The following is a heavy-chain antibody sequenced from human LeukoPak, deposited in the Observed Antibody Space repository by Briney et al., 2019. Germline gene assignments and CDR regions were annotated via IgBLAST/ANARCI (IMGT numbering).Heavy chain of an antibody. CDR2: ITSSSNYI. J-gene: IGHJ6*03. Sequence: GGSLRLSCAASGFSFSTYSTTWVRQAPGKGLEWVSLITSSSNYIYYADSMKGRFTISRDNAKNSLYLQMNSLRAEDTAVYYYARVALSWGVPAYYMDVWGKGTTVTVSS. CDR3: ARVALSWGVPAYYMDV. D-gene: IGHD3-16*01. V-gene: IGHV3-21*01. CDR1: GFSFSTYS.